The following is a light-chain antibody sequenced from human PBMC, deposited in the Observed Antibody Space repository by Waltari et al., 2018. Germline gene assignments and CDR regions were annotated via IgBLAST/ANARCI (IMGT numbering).Light chain of an antibody. CDR1: QSVNMW. V-gene: IGKV1-5*03. Sequence: DIQMTQSPSTLSASVGDRVTITCRASQSVNMWVAWYQQKPGKAPKLLIYKTYSLESGVPFRCSGSGSGTEFTLTISSLQPDDFATYYCQQYNTYFTFGPGTKVDIK. CDR3: QQYNTYFT. CDR2: KTY. J-gene: IGKJ3*01.